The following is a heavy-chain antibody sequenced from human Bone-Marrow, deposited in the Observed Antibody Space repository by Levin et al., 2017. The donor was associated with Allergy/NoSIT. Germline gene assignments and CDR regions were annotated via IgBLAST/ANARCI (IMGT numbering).Heavy chain of an antibody. CDR3: ARARGVPAAMVGTDNGFWSPYLYYMDV. Sequence: ASVKVSCKASGYTFTSYGITWVRQAPGQGLEWMGWISAYNGNTNYAQKFQDRVTMTTDTSTRTAYMELRSLRSDDTAVYYCARARGVPAAMVGTDNGFWSPYLYYMDVWGKGTTVTVSS. J-gene: IGHJ6*03. D-gene: IGHD2-2*01. V-gene: IGHV1-18*01. CDR1: GYTFTSYG. CDR2: ISAYNGNT.